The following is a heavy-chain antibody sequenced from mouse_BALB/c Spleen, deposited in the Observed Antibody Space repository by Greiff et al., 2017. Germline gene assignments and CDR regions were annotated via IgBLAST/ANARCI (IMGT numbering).Heavy chain of an antibody. Sequence: HVQLQQSGPGLVAPSQSLSIPCTVSGFSLNSSGVHWVRQPPGKGLEWLGVIWAGGSTNYNSALMSRLSISKDNSKSQVFLKMNSLQTDDTAMYYCARDGYDIYYYAMDYWGQGTSVTVSS. CDR3: ARDGYDIYYYAMDY. V-gene: IGHV2-9*02. CDR1: GFSLNSSG. CDR2: IWAGGST. J-gene: IGHJ4*01. D-gene: IGHD2-2*01.